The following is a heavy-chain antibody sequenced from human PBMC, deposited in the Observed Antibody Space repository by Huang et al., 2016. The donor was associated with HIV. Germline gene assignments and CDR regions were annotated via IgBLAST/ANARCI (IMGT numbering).Heavy chain of an antibody. Sequence: QVQLVQSGSELKKPGASVTVSCKTSGNTFNTYAINWVRQAPGQGLEWMGWINTQNGNTTYAQGFIGRFVFSLDTSGSTAYLQISSLTADDTAVYYCATEVRGRLVILPPYFDYWGQGTLVTVSS. CDR2: INTQNGNT. CDR3: ATEVRGRLVILPPYFDY. CDR1: GNTFNTYA. J-gene: IGHJ4*02. V-gene: IGHV7-4-1*02. D-gene: IGHD3-9*01.